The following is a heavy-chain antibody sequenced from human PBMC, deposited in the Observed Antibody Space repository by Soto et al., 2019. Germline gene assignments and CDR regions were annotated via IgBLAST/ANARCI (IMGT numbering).Heavy chain of an antibody. CDR3: ARVSSTSLYYFDY. CDR2: IYYSGST. D-gene: IGHD2-2*01. Sequence: SETLSLTCTVSGGSISSGDYYWSWIRQPPGKGLEWIGYIYYSGSTYYNPSLKSRVTISVDTSKNQFSLKLSSVTAADTAVYYCARVSSTSLYYFDYWGQGTLVTVS. J-gene: IGHJ4*02. V-gene: IGHV4-30-4*01. CDR1: GGSISSGDYY.